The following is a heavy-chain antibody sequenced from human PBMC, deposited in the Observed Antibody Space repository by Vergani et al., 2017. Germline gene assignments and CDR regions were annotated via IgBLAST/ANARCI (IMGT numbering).Heavy chain of an antibody. V-gene: IGHV3-43*01. J-gene: IGHJ4*02. CDR2: ISWDGGST. CDR3: AKESELAPFDY. Sequence: EVQLVESGGVVVQPGGSLRLSCAASGFTFDDYTMHRVRQDPGKGVEWISLISWDGGSTDYADPVKGRFTITIDNSKNSLNLQMNSLRTEDTALYYCAKESELAPFDYWGQGTLVTVSS. D-gene: IGHD6-6*01. CDR1: GFTFDDYT.